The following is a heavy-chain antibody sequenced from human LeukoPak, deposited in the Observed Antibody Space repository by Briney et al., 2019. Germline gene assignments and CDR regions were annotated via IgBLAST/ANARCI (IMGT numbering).Heavy chain of an antibody. CDR2: IKEDGSEK. Sequence: GGSLRLSCAVSGFTFSSSWMSWVRQAPGKGLEWVANIKEDGSEKHHVDSVKDRFTISRDNAKNSLYLQMNSLRAEDTAVYYCARDRGASSWGQGTLVTVSS. D-gene: IGHD3-10*01. V-gene: IGHV3-7*01. CDR1: GFTFSSSW. CDR3: ARDRGASS. J-gene: IGHJ5*02.